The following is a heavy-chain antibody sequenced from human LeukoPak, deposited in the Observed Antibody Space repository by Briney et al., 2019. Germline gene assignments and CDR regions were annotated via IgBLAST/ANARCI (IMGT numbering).Heavy chain of an antibody. J-gene: IGHJ3*02. D-gene: IGHD5-24*01. Sequence: GESLKISCKGSGYSFTTYWIAWVRQMPGEGLEWMGIIYPGDSETRYSPSFQGQVTISADKSITIAYLQWGSLKASDTAMYYCTRSPRDGYHDSFDIWGQGTTVTVFS. CDR3: TRSPRDGYHDSFDI. CDR2: IYPGDSET. V-gene: IGHV5-51*01. CDR1: GYSFTTYW.